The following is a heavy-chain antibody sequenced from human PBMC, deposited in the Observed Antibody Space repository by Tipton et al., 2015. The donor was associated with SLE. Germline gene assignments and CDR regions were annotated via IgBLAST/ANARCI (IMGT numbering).Heavy chain of an antibody. CDR2: ISDGGDT. V-gene: IGHV4-59*13. CDR3: ARGYSSSYYYYYMDV. CDR1: GGSISSNY. J-gene: IGHJ6*03. Sequence: TLSLTCSVSGGSISSNYWIWIRQPPGKGLEWIGYISDGGDTNQNPSLKSRVTISVDTSKNQFSLKLSSVTAADTAVYYCARGYSSSYYYYYMDVWGKGTTVTVSS. D-gene: IGHD6-6*01.